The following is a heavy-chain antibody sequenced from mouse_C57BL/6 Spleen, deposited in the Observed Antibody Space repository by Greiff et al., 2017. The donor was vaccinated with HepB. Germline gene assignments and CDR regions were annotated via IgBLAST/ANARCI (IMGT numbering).Heavy chain of an antibody. CDR2: IYPGDGDT. V-gene: IGHV1-82*01. J-gene: IGHJ2*01. CDR3: ARITTEDYFDY. CDR1: GYAFSSSW. D-gene: IGHD1-1*01. Sequence: QVQLKESGPELVKPGASVKISCKASGYAFSSSWMNWVKQRPGKGLEWIGRIYPGDGDTNYTGKFKGKATLTADKSSSTAYMQLSSLTSEDSAVYFCARITTEDYFDYWGQGTTLTVSS.